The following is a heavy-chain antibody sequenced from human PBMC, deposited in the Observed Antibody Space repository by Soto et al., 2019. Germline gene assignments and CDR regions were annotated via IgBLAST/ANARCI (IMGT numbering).Heavy chain of an antibody. Sequence: QVQLVQSGAEVKKPGSSVKVSCKASGGTFSSYAISWVRQAPGQGLEWMGGIIPIFGTANYAQKFQGRVTITVDESTSTAYMELSSLRSEDTAVYYCARVGSGQQLVVNYYYYGMDVWGQGTTVTVSS. CDR3: ARVGSGQQLVVNYYYYGMDV. D-gene: IGHD6-13*01. CDR1: GGTFSSYA. CDR2: IIPIFGTA. V-gene: IGHV1-69*12. J-gene: IGHJ6*02.